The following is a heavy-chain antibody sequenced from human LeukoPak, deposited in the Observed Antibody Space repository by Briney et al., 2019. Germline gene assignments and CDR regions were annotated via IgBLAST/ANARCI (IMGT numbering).Heavy chain of an antibody. CDR1: GYTFTSYD. D-gene: IGHD4-17*01. CDR2: ITAYNGDT. V-gene: IGHV1-18*01. Sequence: ASVKVSCKASGYTFTSYDINWVRQAPGQGLEWMGRITAYNGDTKSAQKFQGRVTMTADTSTNTAYMELGSLTSDDTAVYYCARGHSTERTQYFFDFWGQGTLVTVSS. CDR3: ARGHSTERTQYFFDF. J-gene: IGHJ4*02.